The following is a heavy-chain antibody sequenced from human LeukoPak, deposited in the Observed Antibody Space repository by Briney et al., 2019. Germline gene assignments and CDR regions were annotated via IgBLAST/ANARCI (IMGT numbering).Heavy chain of an antibody. Sequence: SETLSLTCAVYGGSFSGYYWSWIRQPPKKGLEWIGKINHSGSTNYNPSLRSRVTISVDTSKNQFSLKVRSVTAADTAVYYCARGHVGSYAYYYYYGMDVWGQGTTVTVSS. D-gene: IGHD2-8*01. J-gene: IGHJ6*02. CDR2: INHSGST. CDR3: ARGHVGSYAYYYYYGMDV. V-gene: IGHV4-34*01. CDR1: GGSFSGYY.